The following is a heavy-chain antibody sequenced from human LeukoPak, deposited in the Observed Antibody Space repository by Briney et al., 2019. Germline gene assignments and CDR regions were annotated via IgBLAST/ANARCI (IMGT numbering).Heavy chain of an antibody. CDR2: IKNKTDGGTT. D-gene: IGHD2-2*01. CDR3: TTDIVVVPAAIGRY. Sequence: PGGSLRLSCAASGFTFSNAWMSWVRQAPGKGLEWVGRIKNKTDGGTTDYAAPVKGRFTISRDDSKNTLYLQMNSLKTEDTAVYYCTTDIVVVPAAIGRYWGQGTLVTVSS. CDR1: GFTFSNAW. J-gene: IGHJ4*02. V-gene: IGHV3-15*01.